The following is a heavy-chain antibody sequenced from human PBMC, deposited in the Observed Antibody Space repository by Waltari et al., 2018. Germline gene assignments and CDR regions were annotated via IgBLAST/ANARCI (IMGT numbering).Heavy chain of an antibody. J-gene: IGHJ6*02. D-gene: IGHD3-3*01. CDR2: ITYSGST. CDR1: GGSISSGGYY. CDR3: ARGESFWSGYLYYYYGMDV. Sequence: QVQLQESGPGLVKPSQTLSLTCTVSGGSISSGGYYWSWIRQHPGKGLEWIGYITYSGSTYYNPCLKSRVTISVDTSKNQFSLKLSSVTAADTAVYYCARGESFWSGYLYYYYGMDVWGQGTTVTVSS. V-gene: IGHV4-31*03.